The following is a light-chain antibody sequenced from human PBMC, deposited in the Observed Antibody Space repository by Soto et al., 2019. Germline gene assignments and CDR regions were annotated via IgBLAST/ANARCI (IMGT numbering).Light chain of an antibody. J-gene: IGKJ4*01. Sequence: AIQMTQSPASLSASVGDRVTITCRASQGIRTDLGWYQQKPGKAPKLLIYAASSLQSGVPSRFSGSGSGTDFTLTISSLQPEDFATYYCLQDYTYPLTFGGGTKVEIK. V-gene: IGKV1-6*01. CDR3: LQDYTYPLT. CDR1: QGIRTD. CDR2: AAS.